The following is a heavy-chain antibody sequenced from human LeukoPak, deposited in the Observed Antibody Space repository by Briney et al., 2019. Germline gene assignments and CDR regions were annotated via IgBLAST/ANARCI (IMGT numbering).Heavy chain of an antibody. J-gene: IGHJ4*02. CDR2: IYYSGST. V-gene: IGHV4-30-4*08. D-gene: IGHD6-19*01. CDR1: GSSISSGDYY. CDR3: ARERAVAGRLDY. Sequence: SETLSLTCTVSGSSISSGDYYWSWIRQPPGKGLEWIGYIYYSGSTYYNPSLKSRVTISVDTSKNQFSLKLSSVTAADTAVYYCARERAVAGRLDYWGQGTLVTVSS.